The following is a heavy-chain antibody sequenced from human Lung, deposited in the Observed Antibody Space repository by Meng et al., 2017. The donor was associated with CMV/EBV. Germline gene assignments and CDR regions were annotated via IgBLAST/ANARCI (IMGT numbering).Heavy chain of an antibody. Sequence: SETLSLTCTVSGGSISSYYWSWIRQPPGKGLEWIGYIYYSGSTNYNPSLKSRVTISVDTSKNQFSLKLSSVTAADTAVYYCARVLGYCSSTSCYRRSHSPLDWFDPWGRGTLVTVSS. CDR3: ARVLGYCSSTSCYRRSHSPLDWFDP. CDR2: IYYSGST. CDR1: GGSISSYY. V-gene: IGHV4-59*01. D-gene: IGHD2-2*01. J-gene: IGHJ5*02.